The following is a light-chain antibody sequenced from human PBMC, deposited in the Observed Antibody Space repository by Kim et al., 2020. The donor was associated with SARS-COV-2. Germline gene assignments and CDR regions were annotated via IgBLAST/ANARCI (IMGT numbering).Light chain of an antibody. CDR3: SSYTNSRTVV. CDR2: DVH. J-gene: IGLJ2*01. CDR1: SSDVGAYNY. Sequence: GQSITISCTGTSSDVGAYNYVSWYQQHPGKAPKLMIYDVHRRPSGVSNRFSGSKSGNTASLTISGLQAEDEADYYCSSYTNSRTVVFGGGTQLTVL. V-gene: IGLV2-14*03.